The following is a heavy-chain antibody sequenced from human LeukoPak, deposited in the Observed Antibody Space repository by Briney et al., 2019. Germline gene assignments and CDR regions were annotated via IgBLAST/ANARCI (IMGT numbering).Heavy chain of an antibody. CDR2: IRGTGATT. Sequence: GGSLRPSCAASGITFSSHAMTWVRQAPGKGLEWVAAIRGTGATTDYADSVKGRFTISRDNSKSTLYLQMNSLRAEDTAVYYCAKAYHDSGCLIDYWGQGTLVTVSS. D-gene: IGHD6-19*01. CDR1: GITFSSHA. J-gene: IGHJ4*02. V-gene: IGHV3-23*01. CDR3: AKAYHDSGCLIDY.